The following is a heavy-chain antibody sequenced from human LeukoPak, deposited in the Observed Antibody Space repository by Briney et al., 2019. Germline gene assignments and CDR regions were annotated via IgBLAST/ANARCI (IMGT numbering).Heavy chain of an antibody. Sequence: GGSLRLSCAASGFTFSSYWMTWVRQAPGRGLEWVANIREDGSEKYYVDSVKGRFTISRDNAKNSLYLQVNSLRAEDTAVYYCARLNYDFWSGVWEGYYMDVWGKGTTVTVSS. D-gene: IGHD3-3*01. CDR3: ARLNYDFWSGVWEGYYMDV. CDR2: IREDGSEK. V-gene: IGHV3-7*01. CDR1: GFTFSSYW. J-gene: IGHJ6*03.